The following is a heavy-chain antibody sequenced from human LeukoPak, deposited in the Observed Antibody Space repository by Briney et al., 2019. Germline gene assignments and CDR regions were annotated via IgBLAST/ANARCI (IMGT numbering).Heavy chain of an antibody. CDR3: ARDEPGDDSSGSRSRNDY. V-gene: IGHV1-46*01. D-gene: IGHD3-22*01. J-gene: IGHJ4*02. CDR2: INPSGGST. CDR1: GYTFTGYY. Sequence: ASVKVSCKASGYTFTGYYMHWVRQAPGQGLEWMGWINPSGGSTSYAQKFQGRVTMTRDTSTSTVYMELSSLRSEDTAVYYCARDEPGDDSSGSRSRNDYWGQGTLVTVSS.